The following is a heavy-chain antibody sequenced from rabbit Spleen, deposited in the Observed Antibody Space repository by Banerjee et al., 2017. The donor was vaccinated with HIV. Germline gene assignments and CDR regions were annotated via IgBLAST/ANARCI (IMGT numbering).Heavy chain of an antibody. V-gene: IGHV1S40*01. CDR2: IDTGSSGFT. CDR1: GVSFSGNSY. Sequence: QLLEESGGDLVKPEGSLTLTCTASGVSFSGNSYMCWVRQAPGKGLEWIVCIDTGSSGFTYFASWAKGRFTISKTSSTPVTLQMTSLTAADTAAYFCARDTGSSFSSYGMDLWGQGTLVTVS. J-gene: IGHJ6*01. CDR3: ARDTGSSFSSYGMDL. D-gene: IGHD8-1*01.